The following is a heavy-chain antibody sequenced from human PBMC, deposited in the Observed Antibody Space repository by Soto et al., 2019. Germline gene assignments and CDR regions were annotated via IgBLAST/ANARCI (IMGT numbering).Heavy chain of an antibody. CDR1: GGFVSSGNYY. CDR3: ARVERGTATTVVDAFDI. D-gene: IGHD1-1*01. V-gene: IGHV4-34*01. CDR2: MSHSGGT. J-gene: IGHJ3*02. Sequence: QVQLQQWGAGLLKPSETLSLTCAVYGGFVSSGNYYWSWIRQPPGKGLEWIGEMSHSGGTHFNPSFKRRVTISGDTSKNQFSLKMSSVTAADPALYYCARVERGTATTVVDAFDIWGPGTMVTVSS.